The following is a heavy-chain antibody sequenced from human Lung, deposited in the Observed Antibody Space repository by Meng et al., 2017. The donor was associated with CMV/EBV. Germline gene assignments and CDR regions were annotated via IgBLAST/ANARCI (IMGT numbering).Heavy chain of an antibody. CDR3: AKYPQTYPYSSSS. Sequence: GGSXRLXCAASGFTVNTNYMSWVRQAPGKGLECVSVIYSGGRTYYADSVKGRFTISRDNSKNTLYLQMNSLRAEDTAMYYCAKYPQTYPYSSSSWGQGTXVTVSS. D-gene: IGHD6-13*01. J-gene: IGHJ4*02. V-gene: IGHV3-53*01. CDR2: IYSGGRT. CDR1: GFTVNTNY.